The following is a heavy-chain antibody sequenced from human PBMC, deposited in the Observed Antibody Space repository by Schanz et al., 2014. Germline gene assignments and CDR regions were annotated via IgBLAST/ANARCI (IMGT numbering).Heavy chain of an antibody. CDR3: ARAQGVIRLYYGVDV. CDR1: GFTFSTYA. V-gene: IGHV3-23*04. CDR2: INGNGGIT. D-gene: IGHD3-10*01. Sequence: VQLVESGGGLVKPGGSLRLSCAASGFTFSTYAMSWVRQAPGKGLEWVSAINGNGGITYYADPVKGRFTISRDNSKNTLYLQMKSLRVEDTAVYYCARAQGVIRLYYGVDVWGQGTTVTVSS. J-gene: IGHJ6*02.